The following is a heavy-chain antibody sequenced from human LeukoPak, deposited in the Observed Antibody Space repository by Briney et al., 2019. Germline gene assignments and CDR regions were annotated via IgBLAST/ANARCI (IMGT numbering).Heavy chain of an antibody. CDR2: ISSSGSTI. J-gene: IGHJ4*02. V-gene: IGHV3-48*03. CDR3: ARAFRVMAHGAFDY. Sequence: GGSLRLSCAASGFTFSSYEMNWVRQAPGKGLEWVSYISSSGSTIYYADSVKGRFTISRDNAKNSLYLQMNSLRAEDTAVYYCARAFRVMAHGAFDYWGQGTLVTVSS. D-gene: IGHD3-10*01. CDR1: GFTFSSYE.